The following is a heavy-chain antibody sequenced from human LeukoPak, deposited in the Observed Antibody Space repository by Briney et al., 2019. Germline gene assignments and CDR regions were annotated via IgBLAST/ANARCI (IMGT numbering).Heavy chain of an antibody. CDR3: ARHDFDLPMIYSFFVH. V-gene: IGHV1-46*01. Sequence: ASVNVSCKASGYTFTKYYMNWVRQAPGQGRECMGIMHPTGDSTNYAQKFQGRVTLTRDTSTGTFYMELSSLTSEDTAVYYCARHDFDLPMIYSFFVHWGQGTLVTVSS. J-gene: IGHJ5*02. CDR2: MHPTGDST. CDR1: GYTFTKYY. D-gene: IGHD3-3*01.